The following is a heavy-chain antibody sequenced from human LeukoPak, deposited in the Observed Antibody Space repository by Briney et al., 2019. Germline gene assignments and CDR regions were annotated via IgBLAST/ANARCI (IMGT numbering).Heavy chain of an antibody. V-gene: IGHV3-21*01. CDR3: ASPLSYYDSSGYYYGDY. J-gene: IGHJ4*02. CDR2: ISSSSSYI. CDR1: GFTFSSYS. D-gene: IGHD3-22*01. Sequence: PGGSLRLSCAASGFTFSSYSMNWVRQAPGEGLEWGSSISSSSSYIYYADSVKGRFTISRDNAKNSLYLQMNSLRAEDTAVYYCASPLSYYDSSGYYYGDYWGQGTLVTVSS.